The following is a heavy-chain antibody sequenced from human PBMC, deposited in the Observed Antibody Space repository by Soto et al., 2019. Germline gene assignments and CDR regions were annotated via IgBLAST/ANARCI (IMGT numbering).Heavy chain of an antibody. J-gene: IGHJ6*03. V-gene: IGHV4-59*01. CDR3: ARVFFSEPYHYYSIAV. CDR2: IYYSGST. Sequence: SETLSLTCTVSGGSISSYYWSWIRQPPWKGLEWIGYIYYSGSTNYNPSLKSRVTISVDTSKNQFSLKLSSVTAADTAVYYCARVFFSEPYHYYSIAVSCKAPTVSV. D-gene: IGHD3-3*01. CDR1: GGSISSYY.